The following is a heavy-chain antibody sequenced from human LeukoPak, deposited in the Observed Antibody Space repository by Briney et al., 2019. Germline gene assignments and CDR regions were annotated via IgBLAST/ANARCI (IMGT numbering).Heavy chain of an antibody. Sequence: ASVKVSCKASGYTFISYGISWVRQAPGQSLEWIGWINPANGNTKYSRNFQGRVTITRDTSASVVYMELSSLRYEDTAVYYCARDGYDADGYLDYWGQGALVPVSS. CDR2: INPANGNT. CDR1: GYTFISYG. CDR3: ARDGYDADGYLDY. D-gene: IGHD5-12*01. V-gene: IGHV1-3*01. J-gene: IGHJ4*02.